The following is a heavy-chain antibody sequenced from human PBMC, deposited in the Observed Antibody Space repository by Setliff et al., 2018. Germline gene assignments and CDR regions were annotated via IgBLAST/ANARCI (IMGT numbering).Heavy chain of an antibody. CDR2: IYYSGST. CDR3: ARLRGAFDY. V-gene: IGHV4-59*01. CDR1: GGPFSGYY. D-gene: IGHD3-16*01. Sequence: PSETLSLTCAVYGGPFSGYYWSWIRQPPGKRLEWIGYIYYSGSTNYNPSLESRVTISVDTSKNQFSLRLNSATAADTAVYYCARLRGAFDYWGQGTLVTVSS. J-gene: IGHJ4*02.